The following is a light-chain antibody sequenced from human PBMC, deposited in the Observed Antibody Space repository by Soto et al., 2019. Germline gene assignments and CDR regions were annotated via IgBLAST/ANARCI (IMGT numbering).Light chain of an antibody. V-gene: IGLV2-14*01. CDR3: SSYAGSSTLVV. CDR1: SSDVGAYNY. J-gene: IGLJ3*02. CDR2: DVS. Sequence: QSVLTQPASVSGSPGQSITISCTGASSDVGAYNYVSWYQQHPGKAPKLMIFDVSNRPSGVSDRFSGSKSANAASLTISGLQAEDEADYYCSSYAGSSTLVVFGGGTQLTVL.